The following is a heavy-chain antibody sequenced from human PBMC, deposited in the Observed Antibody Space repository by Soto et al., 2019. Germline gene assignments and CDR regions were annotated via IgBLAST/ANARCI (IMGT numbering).Heavy chain of an antibody. Sequence: GGSLRLSCAASGFTFSNAWINGVRQAPGKGLEWVGRIKSKTDGGTTDYAEPVKGRFAISRDDSNNMVYLQMNSLKIEDTAVYYCTTDSYSSIIIVRFDYWGHGTLVTVSS. J-gene: IGHJ4*01. CDR3: TTDSYSSIIIVRFDY. CDR1: GFTFSNAW. V-gene: IGHV3-15*07. CDR2: IKSKTDGGTT. D-gene: IGHD2-2*01.